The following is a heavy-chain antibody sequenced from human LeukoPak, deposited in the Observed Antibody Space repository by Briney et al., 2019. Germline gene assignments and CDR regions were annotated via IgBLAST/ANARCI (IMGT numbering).Heavy chain of an antibody. D-gene: IGHD3-22*01. Sequence: PSETLSLTCAVYGGSFSGYYWRWLRQPPGKGLEWIGEINHSGNTNYNPSLKSRVTISVDTSKNQFSLKLSSVPAADTAVYYCARGYYYDSSGYYYFDYWGQGTLVTVSS. V-gene: IGHV4-34*01. CDR3: ARGYYYDSSGYYYFDY. CDR2: INHSGNT. CDR1: GGSFSGYY. J-gene: IGHJ4*02.